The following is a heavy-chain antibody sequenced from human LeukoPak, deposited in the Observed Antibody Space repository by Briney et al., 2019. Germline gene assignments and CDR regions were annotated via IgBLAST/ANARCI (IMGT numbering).Heavy chain of an antibody. D-gene: IGHD1-26*01. J-gene: IGHJ4*02. Sequence: PGRSLRLSCAASGFTFSSYGMHWVRQAPGKGLEWVAVMSYDGSNKYYADSVKGRFTISRDNSKNSLYLQMNSLRAEDTAVYYCAKDRGGIVGDTYFDYWGQGTLVTVSP. V-gene: IGHV3-30*18. CDR3: AKDRGGIVGDTYFDY. CDR1: GFTFSSYG. CDR2: MSYDGSNK.